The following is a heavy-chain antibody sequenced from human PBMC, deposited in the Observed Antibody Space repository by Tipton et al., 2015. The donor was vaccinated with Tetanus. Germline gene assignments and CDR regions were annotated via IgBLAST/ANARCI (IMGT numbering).Heavy chain of an antibody. Sequence: TLSLTCTVSGGSISSYYWSWIRQPAGKGLEWIGRIYTSGSTNYNPSLKSRVTISEDTSKNQLSLKLSSVTAADTAVYYCARRQVGRGPFDYWGQGSRVTVSS. D-gene: IGHD3-10*01. J-gene: IGHJ4*02. V-gene: IGHV4-4*07. CDR2: IYTSGST. CDR3: ARRQVGRGPFDY. CDR1: GGSISSYY.